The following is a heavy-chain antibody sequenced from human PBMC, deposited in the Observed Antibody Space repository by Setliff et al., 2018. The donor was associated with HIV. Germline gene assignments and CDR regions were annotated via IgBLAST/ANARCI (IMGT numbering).Heavy chain of an antibody. V-gene: IGHV4-34*01. Sequence: SETLSLTCAVYGGSFSGYYWSWIRQPPGKGLEWIGEINHSGSTNYNPSLKSRVTISVDTSKNQFSLKLSSVTAADTAVYYCARHWPLGRAVAGTPYYFDYWGQGTLVTVSS. CDR2: INHSGST. D-gene: IGHD6-19*01. CDR3: ARHWPLGRAVAGTPYYFDY. J-gene: IGHJ4*02. CDR1: GGSFSGYY.